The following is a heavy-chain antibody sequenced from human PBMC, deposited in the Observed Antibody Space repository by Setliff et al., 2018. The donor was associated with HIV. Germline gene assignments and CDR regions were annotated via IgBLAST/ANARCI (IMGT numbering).Heavy chain of an antibody. CDR1: GFIFSSYE. Sequence: GGSLRLSCAASGFIFSSYEMTWVRRAPGKGLEWVSYISRSGNTIYYADSVKGRFTISRDNAKNSLFLQMNSLRAEDTAIYYCARLLRGGGDYFDYWGQGTLVTVSS. CDR2: ISRSGNTI. V-gene: IGHV3-48*03. CDR3: ARLLRGGGDYFDY. J-gene: IGHJ4*02. D-gene: IGHD3-10*01.